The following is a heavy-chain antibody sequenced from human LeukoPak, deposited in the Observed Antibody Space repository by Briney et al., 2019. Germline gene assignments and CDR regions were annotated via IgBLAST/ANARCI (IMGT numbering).Heavy chain of an antibody. CDR1: GFTFSDYY. D-gene: IGHD6-19*01. CDR2: ISSSGSTT. Sequence: GGSLRLSCAASGFTFSDYYMSWIRQAPGKGLEWVSYISSSGSTTYYADSVRGRFTISRDNAKNSLYLQMNSLRAEDTAVYYCARDSGYSSGPLDYWGQGTLVTVSS. J-gene: IGHJ4*02. V-gene: IGHV3-11*01. CDR3: ARDSGYSSGPLDY.